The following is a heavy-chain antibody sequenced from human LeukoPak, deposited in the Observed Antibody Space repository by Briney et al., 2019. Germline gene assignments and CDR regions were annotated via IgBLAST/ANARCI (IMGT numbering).Heavy chain of an antibody. CDR2: IYSGGST. V-gene: IGHV3-66*02. D-gene: IGHD1-26*01. CDR3: ARTIVGATTDAFDI. Sequence: QTGGSLRLSCAASGFTVSSNYMSWARQAPGKGLEWVSVIYSGGSTYYADSVKGRFTISRDNSKNTLYLQMDSLRGEDTAVYYCARTIVGATTDAFDIWGQGTMVTVSS. CDR1: GFTVSSNY. J-gene: IGHJ3*02.